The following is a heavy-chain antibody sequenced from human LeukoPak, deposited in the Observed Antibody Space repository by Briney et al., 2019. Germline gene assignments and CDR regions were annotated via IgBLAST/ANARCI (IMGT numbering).Heavy chain of an antibody. Sequence: GGSLRLSCAASGFTFSDYYMSWIRQAPGKGLEWVSYISSSGSTIYYADSGKGRFTISRDNAKNSLYLQMNSLRAEDTAVYYCARAPYSGSYCDSDYWGQGTLVTVSS. D-gene: IGHD1-26*01. CDR1: GFTFSDYY. CDR3: ARAPYSGSYCDSDY. J-gene: IGHJ4*02. CDR2: ISSSGSTI. V-gene: IGHV3-11*01.